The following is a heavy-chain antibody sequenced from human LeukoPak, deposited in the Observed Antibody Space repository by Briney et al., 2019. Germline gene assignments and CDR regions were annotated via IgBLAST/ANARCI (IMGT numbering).Heavy chain of an antibody. CDR2: IKQDGSEI. J-gene: IGHJ3*02. Sequence: PRGSLRLSCAASGFTFSSYWMNWVRQAPGKGLEWVANIKQDGSEIHFVDSVKGRFTIFRDNPQNSLYLQMHSLRAEDTAVYYCARDPGLLDPHDAFDIWGQGTMVTVSS. CDR1: GFTFSSYW. CDR3: ARDPGLLDPHDAFDI. D-gene: IGHD2-15*01. V-gene: IGHV3-7*01.